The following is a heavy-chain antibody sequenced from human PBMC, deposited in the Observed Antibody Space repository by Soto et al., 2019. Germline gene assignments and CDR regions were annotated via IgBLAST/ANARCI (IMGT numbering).Heavy chain of an antibody. V-gene: IGHV3-30*18. J-gene: IGHJ5*02. D-gene: IGHD2-2*01. CDR3: AKDRVIQLLPIWPDP. CDR2: VSSDGSNK. CDR1: GFSFSKYG. Sequence: QEHLVESGEGVLQPGTSLRLSCVASGFSFSKYGMHWVRQAPGKGLEWVASVSSDGSNKYYADSVKGRFTISRDNSKSTLYLQVDSLRGDDTAVYYCAKDRVIQLLPIWPDPWGQGTLVTVSS.